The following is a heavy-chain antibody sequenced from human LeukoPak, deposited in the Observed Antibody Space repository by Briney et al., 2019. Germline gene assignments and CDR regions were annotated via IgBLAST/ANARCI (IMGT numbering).Heavy chain of an antibody. CDR3: AREWHRDAFDI. Sequence: PSETLSLTCIVSGGSIRSYYWSWIRQPAGKGLEWIARIYTTGNTNYNPSLNSRVTMSVDTSKNQLSLKLTSVTAADTAVYYCAREWHRDAFDIWGQGTMVTVSS. J-gene: IGHJ3*02. CDR2: IYTTGNT. CDR1: GGSIRSYY. V-gene: IGHV4-4*07. D-gene: IGHD1-14*01.